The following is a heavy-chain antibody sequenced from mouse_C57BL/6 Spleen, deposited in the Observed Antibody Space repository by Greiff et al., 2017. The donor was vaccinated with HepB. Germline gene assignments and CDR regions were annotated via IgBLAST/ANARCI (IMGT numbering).Heavy chain of an antibody. J-gene: IGHJ2*01. Sequence: VQLQQSGPELVKPGASVKISCKASGYAFSSSWMNWVKQRPGKGLEWIGRIYPGDGDTNYNGKFKGKATLTADKSSSTAYMQLSSLTSEDSAVYFCAKDGNEDYDGYYFDYWGQGTTLTVSS. CDR2: IYPGDGDT. CDR1: GYAFSSSW. V-gene: IGHV1-82*01. CDR3: AKDGNEDYDGYYFDY. D-gene: IGHD2-4*01.